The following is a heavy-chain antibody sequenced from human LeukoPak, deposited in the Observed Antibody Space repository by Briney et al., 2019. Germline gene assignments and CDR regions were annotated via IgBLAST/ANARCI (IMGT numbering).Heavy chain of an antibody. Sequence: GGSLRLSCAASGFTFSDYEMNWVRQAPGKGLEWVSYISRSGSTIYYADSVKGRFTISRDNAKNSLYLQMNSLRAEDTAVYYCASLITGTQGAEWFDPWGQGTLVTVSS. CDR3: ASLITGTQGAEWFDP. J-gene: IGHJ5*02. D-gene: IGHD1-20*01. V-gene: IGHV3-48*03. CDR2: ISRSGSTI. CDR1: GFTFSDYE.